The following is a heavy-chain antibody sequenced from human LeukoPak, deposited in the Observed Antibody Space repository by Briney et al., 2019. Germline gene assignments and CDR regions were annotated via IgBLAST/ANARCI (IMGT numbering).Heavy chain of an antibody. J-gene: IGHJ4*02. Sequence: GGSLRLSCAASGFTFSSYWMRWVRQAPGKGLKWVANIKQDGSSKYYVDSVKGRFTISRDNSKNTLYLQMNSLRAEDTAVYYCAKAPSSSTGAWQEYWGQGTLVTVSS. D-gene: IGHD2-2*01. CDR1: GFTFSSYW. CDR2: IKQDGSSK. CDR3: AKAPSSSTGAWQEY. V-gene: IGHV3-7*01.